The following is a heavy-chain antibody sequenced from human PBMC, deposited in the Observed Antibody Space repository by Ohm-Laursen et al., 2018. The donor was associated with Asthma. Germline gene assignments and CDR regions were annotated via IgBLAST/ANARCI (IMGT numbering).Heavy chain of an antibody. D-gene: IGHD3-22*01. CDR2: IYSTGST. CDR1: GASFSTYY. CDR3: ARGPSSGSTNDAFDI. V-gene: IGHV4-4*08. J-gene: IGHJ3*02. Sequence: GTLSLTCTLSGASFSTYYWGWIRQPPGKGLEWIGYIYSTGSTNYNPSLESRVTISIDTSTNQFSLKLSSVTAADTAVYYCARGPSSGSTNDAFDIWGQGTMVTVSS.